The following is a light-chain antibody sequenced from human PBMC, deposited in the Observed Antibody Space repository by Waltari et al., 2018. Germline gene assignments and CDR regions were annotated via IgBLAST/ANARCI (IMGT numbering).Light chain of an antibody. J-gene: IGKJ1*01. Sequence: DIVMTQSPLSLPVTPGEPASISCRSSQSLLHSNGYNYLDWYLQKPGQSPQLLIYLGSNRDSGVPDRFSGSGSGTDFTLKISRVEAEDVGVYYCMQALQTPWTFGQGTKVGIK. CDR3: MQALQTPWT. V-gene: IGKV2-28*01. CDR1: QSLLHSNGYNY. CDR2: LGS.